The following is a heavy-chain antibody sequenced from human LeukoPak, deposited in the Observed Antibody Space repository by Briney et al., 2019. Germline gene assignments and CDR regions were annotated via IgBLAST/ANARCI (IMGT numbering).Heavy chain of an antibody. CDR3: ARWVVGSRYFDL. Sequence: QPGGSLRLSCAASGFTFSSHGMSWVRQAPGKGLEWVSGISGSGGTTYYTDSVKGRFTISRDNSKNTLYLQMNSLRAEDTAVYYCARWVVGSRYFDLWGRGTLVTVSS. D-gene: IGHD1-26*01. V-gene: IGHV3-23*01. J-gene: IGHJ2*01. CDR1: GFTFSSHG. CDR2: ISGSGGTT.